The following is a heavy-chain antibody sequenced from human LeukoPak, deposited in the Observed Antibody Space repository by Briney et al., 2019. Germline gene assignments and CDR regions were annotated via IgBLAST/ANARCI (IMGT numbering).Heavy chain of an antibody. CDR2: ISSDGGTT. J-gene: IGHJ3*02. V-gene: IGHV3-74*01. CDR1: GFRFSTSW. CDR3: AARFRDGLDI. Sequence: GGSLRLSCAASGFRFSTSWVHWVRQAPGKGLLWVSRISSDGGTTEYADSVKGRFAISRDNAKNTLYLQMNSLRAEDTAVYYCAARFRDGLDIWGQGTMVTVSS.